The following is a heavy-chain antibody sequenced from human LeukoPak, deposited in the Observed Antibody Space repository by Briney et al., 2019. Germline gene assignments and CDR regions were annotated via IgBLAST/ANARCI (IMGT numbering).Heavy chain of an antibody. CDR1: GYTFTSYY. D-gene: IGHD5-12*01. V-gene: IGHV1-46*01. CDR3: ARASGGYSGYIYFDY. Sequence: ASVTVSCKASGYTFTSYYMHWVRQAPGQGLEWMGIINPSGGSTSYAQKFQGRVTITADESTSTAYMELSSLRSEDTAVYYCARASGGYSGYIYFDYWGQGTLVTVSS. CDR2: INPSGGST. J-gene: IGHJ4*02.